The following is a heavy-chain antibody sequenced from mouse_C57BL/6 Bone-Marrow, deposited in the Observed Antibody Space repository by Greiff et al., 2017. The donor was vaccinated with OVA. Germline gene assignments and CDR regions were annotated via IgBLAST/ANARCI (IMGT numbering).Heavy chain of an antibody. CDR2: IYPGSGNT. V-gene: IGHV1-76*01. D-gene: IGHD3-2*02. J-gene: IGHJ4*01. Sequence: VQLQQSGAELVRPGASVKLSCKASGYTFTDYYINWVKQRPGQGLEWIARIYPGSGNTYYNEKFKGKATLTAEKSSSTAYMQLSSLTSEDSAVYFCASQLRLHAMDYWGQGTSVTVSS. CDR1: GYTFTDYY. CDR3: ASQLRLHAMDY.